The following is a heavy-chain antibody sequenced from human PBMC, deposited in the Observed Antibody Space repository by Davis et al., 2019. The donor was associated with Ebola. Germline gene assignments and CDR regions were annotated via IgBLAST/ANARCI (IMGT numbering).Heavy chain of an antibody. J-gene: IGHJ2*01. CDR3: ARSSVRYGDYDWFFDL. CDR2: INWSGSRT. D-gene: IGHD5-12*01. CDR1: GFPFDDHG. Sequence: GESLKISCAASGFPFDDHGMSWVRQAPGKGLEWVSGINWSGSRTDYADSVKGRFTISRDNAKNSLYLQMNSLRAEDTALYYCARSSVRYGDYDWFFDLWGRGSLVTVSS. V-gene: IGHV3-20*04.